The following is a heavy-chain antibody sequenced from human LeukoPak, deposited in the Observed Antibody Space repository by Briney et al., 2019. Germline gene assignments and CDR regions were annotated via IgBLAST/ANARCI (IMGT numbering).Heavy chain of an antibody. CDR3: AKSRTVALDY. V-gene: IGHV3-23*01. D-gene: IGHD6-19*01. CDR1: GFTFSSFA. CDR2: ISGSGGGT. J-gene: IGHJ4*02. Sequence: GGSLRLSCAASGFTFSSFAMSWVRQAPGKGPEWVSTISGSGGGTYYADSVKGRFTISRDNSKNTLYLQMNSLRAEDTAVYYCAKSRTVALDYWGQGTLVTVSS.